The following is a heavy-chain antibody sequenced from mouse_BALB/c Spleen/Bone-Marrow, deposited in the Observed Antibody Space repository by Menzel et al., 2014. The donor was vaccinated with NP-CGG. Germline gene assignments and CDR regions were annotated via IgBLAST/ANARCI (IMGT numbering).Heavy chain of an antibody. V-gene: IGHV6-6*02. CDR3: TRGPQFVITAVPTGIFDY. D-gene: IGHD1-1*01. CDR1: GFTFSNYW. Sequence: EVQGVESGGGLVQPGGPMKLSCVASGFTFSNYWMNWVRQSPEKGLEWVAEIKLKSNNYATHYAESVKGRFTISRDDSKSSVYLQMNNLRGEDTGIYYCTRGPQFVITAVPTGIFDYWGQGTTLTVSS. CDR2: IKLKSNNYAT. J-gene: IGHJ2*01.